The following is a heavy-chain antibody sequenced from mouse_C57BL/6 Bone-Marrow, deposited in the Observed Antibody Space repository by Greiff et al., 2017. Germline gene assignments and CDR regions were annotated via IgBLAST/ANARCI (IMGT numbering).Heavy chain of an antibody. J-gene: IGHJ4*01. V-gene: IGHV1-78*01. CDR2: IYPRDGST. CDR3: ARLNYGSSYAMDY. D-gene: IGHD1-1*01. Sequence: VQLQQSDAELVKPGASVKISCKVSGYTFTDHTIHWLKQRPEQGLEWIGYIYPRDGSTKYNEKFKGKATLTANKSSSTAYMQLNSLTSEDSAVYFCARLNYGSSYAMDYWGQGTSVTVSS. CDR1: GYTFTDHT.